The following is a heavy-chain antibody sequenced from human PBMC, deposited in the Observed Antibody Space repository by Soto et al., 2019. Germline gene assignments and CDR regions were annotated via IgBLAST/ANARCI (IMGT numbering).Heavy chain of an antibody. CDR1: GLTFSTFA. Sequence: PGGSLRLSCAVSGLTFSTFAMNWVRQAPGGGLEWVSTISVSGAYTYYADSVKGRFTISRDNSKNTVYLQMNSLRADDTAIYYCATRHLQLCSVGACHRVDFWCHGPQFTVSS. CDR2: ISVSGAYT. D-gene: IGHD2-15*01. V-gene: IGHV3-23*01. J-gene: IGHJ4*01. CDR3: ATRHLQLCSVGACHRVDF.